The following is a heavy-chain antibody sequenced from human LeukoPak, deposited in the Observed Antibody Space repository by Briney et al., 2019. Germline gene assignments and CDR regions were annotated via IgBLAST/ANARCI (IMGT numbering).Heavy chain of an antibody. D-gene: IGHD2-2*01. CDR1: GFTFSSYS. CDR2: ISSSSSYI. V-gene: IGHV3-21*04. J-gene: IGHJ6*02. CDR3: AKCSRGCSSTSCSLGYYYYGMDV. Sequence: PGGSLRLSCSASGFTFSSYSMNWVRQAPGKGLEWVSSISSSSSYIYYADSVKGRFTISRDNAKNSLYLQMNSLRDEDTAFYYCAKCSRGCSSTSCSLGYYYYGMDVWGQGTTVTVSS.